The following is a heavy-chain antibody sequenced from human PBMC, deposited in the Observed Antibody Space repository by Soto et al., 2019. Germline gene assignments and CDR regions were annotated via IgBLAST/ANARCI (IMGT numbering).Heavy chain of an antibody. CDR2: IWYDGSNK. J-gene: IGHJ6*02. Sequence: PGGSLRLSCAASGFTFRSAGLHWVRQAPGKGLEWVAVIWYDGSNKYYADSVKGRFTISRDNSKNTLYLQMNSLRAEDTAVYYCARRAVADPYGMDVWGQGTTVTVSS. D-gene: IGHD6-19*01. CDR3: ARRAVADPYGMDV. V-gene: IGHV3-33*01. CDR1: GFTFRSAG.